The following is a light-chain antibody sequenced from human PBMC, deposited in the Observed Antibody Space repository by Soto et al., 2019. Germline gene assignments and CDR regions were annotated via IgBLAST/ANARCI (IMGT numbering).Light chain of an antibody. J-gene: IGKJ1*01. CDR1: QSFSSTY. CDR2: GAS. Sequence: EIVLTQSPGALSLSPGDRATLSCRASQSFSSTYLAWYQQKPGQALRLLIYGASSRATGIPDRFSGSGSGTDFTLTISRLEPEDFAVYYCQLYVDSPPRWTFGQGSKVDIK. CDR3: QLYVDSPPRWT. V-gene: IGKV3-20*01.